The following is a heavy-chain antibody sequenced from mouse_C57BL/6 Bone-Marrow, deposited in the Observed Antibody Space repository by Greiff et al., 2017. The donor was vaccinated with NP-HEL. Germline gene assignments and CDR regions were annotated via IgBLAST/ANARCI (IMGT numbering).Heavy chain of an antibody. D-gene: IGHD1-1*01. Sequence: VQLQQPGAELVKPGASVKLSCKASGYTFTSYWMHWVKQRPGRGLEWIGRIDPNSGGTKYNEKFKSKATLTVDKPSSTAYMQLSSLTSEDSAVYYCAREEFITTVVPHDWGEDTPLTVSS. J-gene: IGHJ2*01. V-gene: IGHV1-72*01. CDR3: AREEFITTVVPHD. CDR1: GYTFTSYW. CDR2: IDPNSGGT.